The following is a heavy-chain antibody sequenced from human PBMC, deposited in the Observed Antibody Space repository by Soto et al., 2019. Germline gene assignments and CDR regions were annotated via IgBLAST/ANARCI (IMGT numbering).Heavy chain of an antibody. CDR1: GGSISSGGYY. Sequence: QVQLQESGPGLVKPSQTLSLTCTVSGGSISSGGYYWSWIRQHPGKGLEWIGYIYYSGSTYYNPSLKSRVTISVDTSKNQFSLKLGSVTVADTAVYYCAREKAPDYGDYVGPAFDIWGQGTMVTVSS. D-gene: IGHD4-17*01. CDR3: AREKAPDYGDYVGPAFDI. CDR2: IYYSGST. J-gene: IGHJ3*02. V-gene: IGHV4-31*03.